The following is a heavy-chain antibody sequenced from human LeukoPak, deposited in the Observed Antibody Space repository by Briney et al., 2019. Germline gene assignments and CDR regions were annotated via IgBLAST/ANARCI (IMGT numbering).Heavy chain of an antibody. CDR1: GYTFTGYY. V-gene: IGHV1-2*02. D-gene: IGHD3-22*01. CDR2: INPNSGGT. J-gene: IGHJ3*02. CDR3: ASAYYYDSSGYYYRHDAFDI. Sequence: ASVKVSCKASGYTFTGYYMHWVRQAPGQGLEWMGWINPNSGGTNYAQKFQGRVTMTRDTSISTAYMELSRLRSDDTAVYYCASAYYYDSSGYYYRHDAFDIWGQGTMVTVSS.